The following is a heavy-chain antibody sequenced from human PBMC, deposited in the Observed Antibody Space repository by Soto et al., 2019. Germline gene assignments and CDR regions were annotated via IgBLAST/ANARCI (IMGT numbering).Heavy chain of an antibody. CDR3: ARGTYYYGSGSAFDY. J-gene: IGHJ4*02. CDR2: IGTAGDT. CDR1: GFTFSSYD. D-gene: IGHD3-10*01. V-gene: IGHV3-13*01. Sequence: EVQLVESGGGLVQPGGSLRLSCAASGFTFSSYDMHWVRQATGKGLEWVSAIGTAGDTYYPGSVKGRFTISRENAKNSLYLQMNSLRAGDTAVYYCARGTYYYGSGSAFDYWGQGTLVTVSS.